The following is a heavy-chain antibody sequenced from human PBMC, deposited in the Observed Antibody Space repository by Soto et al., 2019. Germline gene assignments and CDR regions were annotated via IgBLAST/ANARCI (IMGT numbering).Heavy chain of an antibody. Sequence: QVQLVQSGAEVKKPGASVKVSCKASGYTFTSYDINWVRQANGQGLEWIGWMSPKTGNTGYAQNFQGRVTMTRNPSISTAYMELSSLTSEDTAIYYCARGSPDWGFDLWGQGTLVPVSS. CDR1: GYTFTSYD. J-gene: IGHJ4*02. V-gene: IGHV1-8*01. D-gene: IGHD7-27*01. CDR3: ARGSPDWGFDL. CDR2: MSPKTGNT.